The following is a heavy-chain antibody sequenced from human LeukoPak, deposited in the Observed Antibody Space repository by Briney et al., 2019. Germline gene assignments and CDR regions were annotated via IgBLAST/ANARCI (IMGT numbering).Heavy chain of an antibody. V-gene: IGHV4-39*01. Sequence: PSETLSLTCTVSGGSISSSSYYWGWIRQPPGKGLEWIGSIYYSGSTYYNPSLKSRVTISVDTSKNQFSLKLSSVTAADTAVYYCARPFIRREIWGQGTMVTVPS. CDR3: ARPFIRREI. CDR2: IYYSGST. D-gene: IGHD3-16*01. CDR1: GGSISSSSYY. J-gene: IGHJ3*02.